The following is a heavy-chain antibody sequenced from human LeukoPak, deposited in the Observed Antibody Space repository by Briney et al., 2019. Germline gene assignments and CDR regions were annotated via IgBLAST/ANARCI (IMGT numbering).Heavy chain of an antibody. J-gene: IGHJ6*02. D-gene: IGHD3-10*01. V-gene: IGHV3-7*01. CDR3: ARVRTTGSYYGMDV. CDR2: IKEDESEK. CDR1: GFTFSSYT. Sequence: GGSLRLSCAASGFTFSSYTMNWVRQPPGKGLEWVANIKEDESEKYYVDSVKGRFTISRDNAQNSLNLQMNSLRVEDTAMYYCARVRTTGSYYGMDVWGRGTTVTVSS.